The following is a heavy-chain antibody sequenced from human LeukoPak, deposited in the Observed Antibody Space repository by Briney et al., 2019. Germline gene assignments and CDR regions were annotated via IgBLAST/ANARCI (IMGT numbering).Heavy chain of an antibody. Sequence: PGGSLRLSCAASGFTFSSYGMHWVRQAPGKGLEWVAVISYGGSNKFYADSVKGRFTISRDNSKNTLYLLMNSLRAEDTGLYYCELCIGMILFCSGGSCYAIDYWGQGTLVTVSS. V-gene: IGHV3-30*03. CDR3: ELCIGMILFCSGGSCYAIDY. J-gene: IGHJ4*02. CDR1: GFTFSSYG. CDR2: ISYGGSNK. D-gene: IGHD2-15*01.